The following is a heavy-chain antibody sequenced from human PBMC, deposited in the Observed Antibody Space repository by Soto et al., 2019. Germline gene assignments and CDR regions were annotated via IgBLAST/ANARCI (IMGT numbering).Heavy chain of an antibody. D-gene: IGHD3-10*01. CDR2: IIPILGIA. Sequence: SVKVSCKASGGTFSSYTISWVRQAPGQGLEWMGRIIPILGIANYAQKFEGRVTITADKSTSTAYMELSSLRSDDTALYYCARGVLTSSYQINWFGPWGQGTPVTVSS. J-gene: IGHJ5*02. V-gene: IGHV1-69*02. CDR1: GGTFSSYT. CDR3: ARGVLTSSYQINWFGP.